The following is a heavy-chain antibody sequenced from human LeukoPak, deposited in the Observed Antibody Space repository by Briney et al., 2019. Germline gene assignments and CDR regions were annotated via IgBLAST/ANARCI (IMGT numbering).Heavy chain of an antibody. Sequence: GGSLRLSCAASGFIFSSYPLNWVRQAPGKGLEWVSTISGDSSYIQYADSVKGRFTISRDNTKNSLFLQMSSLRAEDTAVYYCVRDTPGSGCLYYWGRGTLVTVSS. CDR3: VRDTPGSGCLYY. J-gene: IGHJ4*02. V-gene: IGHV3-21*01. CDR1: GFIFSSYP. D-gene: IGHD6-19*01. CDR2: ISGDSSYI.